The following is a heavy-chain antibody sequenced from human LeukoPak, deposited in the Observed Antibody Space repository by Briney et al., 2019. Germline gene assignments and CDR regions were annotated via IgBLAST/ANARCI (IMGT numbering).Heavy chain of an antibody. J-gene: IGHJ6*02. D-gene: IGHD3-10*01. CDR3: ASGEVSMIRGVTRYYYYYAMDV. V-gene: IGHV4-39*01. CDR2: IYPSGNT. Sequence: PSETLSLTCSVSGGSVSSEIYYWGWIRQPPGRGLEWIGNIYPSGNTYYNPSLKSRVTVSVDTSKNEFSLKLNSVTAADTAVYFCASGEVSMIRGVTRYYYYYAMDVWGQGTTVTVSS. CDR1: GGSVSSEIYY.